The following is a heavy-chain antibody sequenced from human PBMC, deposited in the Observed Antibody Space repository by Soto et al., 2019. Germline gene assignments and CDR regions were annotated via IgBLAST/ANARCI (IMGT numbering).Heavy chain of an antibody. J-gene: IGHJ6*02. CDR3: AXDXXXXXXXYGFSMDV. CDR1: GFTFSSYA. D-gene: IGHD4-17*01. Sequence: QVQLVESGGGVVQPGRSLRLSCAASGFTFSSYAMHWVCQAPGKGLEWVAVISYDGSNKYYADSVKGRFTISRDNTKXXXXXXXXXXXXXXXXXXXXAXDXXXXXXXYGFSMDVWGQGTTVTVSS. CDR2: ISYDGSNK. V-gene: IGHV3-30-3*01.